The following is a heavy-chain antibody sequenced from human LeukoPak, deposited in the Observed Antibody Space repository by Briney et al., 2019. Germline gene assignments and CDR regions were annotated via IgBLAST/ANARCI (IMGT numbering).Heavy chain of an antibody. CDR2: IYSGGGT. J-gene: IGHJ4*02. V-gene: IGHV3-66*01. Sequence: GSLRLSCAASGFTVSNNYMSWVRQALGKGLEWVSVIYSGGGTYYGDSVRGRFTISRDNSKSTLYLQMNSLRAEDTAVYYCARGKYSFVYSGERALV. CDR1: GFTVSNNY. CDR3: ARGKYSFVY.